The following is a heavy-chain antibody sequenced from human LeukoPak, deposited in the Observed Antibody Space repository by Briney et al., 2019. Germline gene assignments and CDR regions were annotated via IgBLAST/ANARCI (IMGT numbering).Heavy chain of an antibody. CDR2: ISSSSSYI. Sequence: GGSLRLSCAASGFTFNSYSMNWVRQAPGKGLEWVSSISSSSSYIYYADSVKGRFTISRDNAKNSLYLQMNSLRAEDTAVYYCARRTESSGRYFDYWGQGTLVTVSS. D-gene: IGHD3-10*01. CDR1: GFTFNSYS. J-gene: IGHJ4*02. CDR3: ARRTESSGRYFDY. V-gene: IGHV3-21*01.